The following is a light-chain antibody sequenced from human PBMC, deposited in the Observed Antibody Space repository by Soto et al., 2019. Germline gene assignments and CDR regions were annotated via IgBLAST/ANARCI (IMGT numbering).Light chain of an antibody. V-gene: IGLV2-14*01. CDR3: SSYTSSSTLV. Sequence: QSALTQPASVSGSPGQSITISCTGTSSDVGGYNYVSWYQQHPGKAPKLMIYDVSNRPSGVSNRFSGSKSGNTASLTISGLQAEDESDYYCSSYTSSSTLVFGTGIKFTVL. CDR2: DVS. CDR1: SSDVGGYNY. J-gene: IGLJ1*01.